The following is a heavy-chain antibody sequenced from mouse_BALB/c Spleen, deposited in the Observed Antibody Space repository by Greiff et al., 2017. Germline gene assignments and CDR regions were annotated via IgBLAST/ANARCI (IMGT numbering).Heavy chain of an antibody. Sequence: EVKLMESGPGLVKPSQSLSLTCSVTGYSITSGYYWNWIRQFPGNKLEWMGYISYDGSNNYNPSLKNRISITRDTSKNQFFLKLNSVTTEDTATYYCARRGDGYYGYFDVWGAGTTVTVSS. CDR2: ISYDGSN. J-gene: IGHJ1*01. D-gene: IGHD2-3*01. CDR1: GYSITSGYY. V-gene: IGHV3-6*02. CDR3: ARRGDGYYGYFDV.